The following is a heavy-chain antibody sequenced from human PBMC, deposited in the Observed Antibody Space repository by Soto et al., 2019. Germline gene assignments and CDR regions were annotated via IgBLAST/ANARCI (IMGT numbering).Heavy chain of an antibody. D-gene: IGHD3-3*01. CDR1: GFTFSSFA. CDR3: AKAHPYMERSGYYPGFDH. V-gene: IGHV3-23*01. J-gene: IGHJ4*02. Sequence: PGGSLRLSCAASGFTFSSFAMSWVRQAPGEGLEWVSGISGTTGSTYYADSVKGRFTISRDDSKNTVYLQMNSLRAGDTAAYYCAKAHPYMERSGYYPGFDHWGQGTLVTVSS. CDR2: ISGTTGST.